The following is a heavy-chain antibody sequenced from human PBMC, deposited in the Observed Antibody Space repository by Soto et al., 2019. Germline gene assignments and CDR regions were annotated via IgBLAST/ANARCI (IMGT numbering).Heavy chain of an antibody. CDR1: GGSFSGYY. J-gene: IGHJ4*02. D-gene: IGHD4-17*01. Sequence: QAQLQQWGAGLLKPSETLSLTCAVYGGSFSGYYWSWIRQPPGKGLEWIGEINHSGNTNYNPSLKSRVTISGDTSKKRFSLKLISVTAADTAVYYCARDHRVADYGDTNFDNWGQGTLVTVSS. CDR3: ARDHRVADYGDTNFDN. CDR2: INHSGNT. V-gene: IGHV4-34*01.